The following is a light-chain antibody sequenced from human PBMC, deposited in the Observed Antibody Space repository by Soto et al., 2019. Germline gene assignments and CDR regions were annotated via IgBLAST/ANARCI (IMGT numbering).Light chain of an antibody. Sequence: QPVLTQPPSVSGAPGQRVTISCTGSSSNIGAGYDVHWYQQLPGTAPKLLIYGNSNRPSGVPDRFSGSKSGTSASLAITGLQAEDEADYYCQSYDSSLSAPYVFGTGTKLT. CDR1: SSNIGAGYD. J-gene: IGLJ1*01. V-gene: IGLV1-40*01. CDR3: QSYDSSLSAPYV. CDR2: GNS.